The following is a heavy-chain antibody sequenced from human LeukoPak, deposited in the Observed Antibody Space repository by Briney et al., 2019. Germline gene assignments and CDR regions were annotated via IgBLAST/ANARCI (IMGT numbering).Heavy chain of an antibody. CDR1: GYTFTSYY. J-gene: IGHJ3*02. D-gene: IGHD3-22*01. CDR3: ARDTPQTHTMIVVVTGAFDI. Sequence: ASVKVSCKASGYTFTSYYMHWVRQAPGQGLEWMGIINPSGGSTSYAQKFQGRVTMTRDTSTSTVYMELSSLRSEDTAVYYCARDTPQTHTMIVVVTGAFDIWGQGTMVTVSS. V-gene: IGHV1-46*01. CDR2: INPSGGST.